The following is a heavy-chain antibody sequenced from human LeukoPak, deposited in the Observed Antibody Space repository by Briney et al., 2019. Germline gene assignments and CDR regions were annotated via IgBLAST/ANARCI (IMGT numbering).Heavy chain of an antibody. Sequence: GGSLRLSCAASGFTFSSYAMHWVRQAPGKGLEWVAVISYDGSNKYYADSVKGRFTISRDNSKNTLYLQMNSLRAEDAAVYYCARDHLFAFDIWGQGTMVTVSS. J-gene: IGHJ3*02. CDR1: GFTFSSYA. CDR3: ARDHLFAFDI. CDR2: ISYDGSNK. V-gene: IGHV3-30-3*01.